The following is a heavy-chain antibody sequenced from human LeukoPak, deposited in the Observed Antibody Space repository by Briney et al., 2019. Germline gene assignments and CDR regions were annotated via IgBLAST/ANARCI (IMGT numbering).Heavy chain of an antibody. J-gene: IGHJ5*02. CDR3: ARGFGVSPANVPGWFDP. CDR1: GFTFSSYG. Sequence: PAGTLRLSCAASGFTFSSYGMHWVRQAPGKGLKWLAVIWYDGSNKYYADSVKGSITISRDNSKNTLYLQMNSLRAEDTAVYYCARGFGVSPANVPGWFDPWGQGTLVTVSS. V-gene: IGHV3-33*01. D-gene: IGHD3-3*01. CDR2: IWYDGSNK.